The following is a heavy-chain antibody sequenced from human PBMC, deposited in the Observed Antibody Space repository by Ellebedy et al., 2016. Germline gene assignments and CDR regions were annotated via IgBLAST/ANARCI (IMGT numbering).Heavy chain of an antibody. Sequence: SETLSLTCTVSGGSISSYYWSWIRQPPGKGLEWIGYIYYSGSTNYNPSLKSRVTISVDTSKNQFSLKLSSVTAADTAVYYCARRKLVGSGWGHYFDYWGQGTLVTVSS. V-gene: IGHV4-59*08. J-gene: IGHJ4*02. D-gene: IGHD6-19*01. CDR2: IYYSGST. CDR3: ARRKLVGSGWGHYFDY. CDR1: GGSISSYY.